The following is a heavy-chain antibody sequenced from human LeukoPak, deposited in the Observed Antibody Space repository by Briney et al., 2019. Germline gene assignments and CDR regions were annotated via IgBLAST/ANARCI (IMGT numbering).Heavy chain of an antibody. D-gene: IGHD3-22*01. J-gene: IGHJ3*02. CDR2: ISWNSGSI. Sequence: PGGSLRLSCAASGFTFDDYAMHWVRQAPGKGLEWVSGISWNSGSIGYADPVKGRFTISRDNAKNSLYLQMNSLRAEDTALYYCAKGGSLYDSSDAFDIWGQGTMVTVSS. CDR3: AKGGSLYDSSDAFDI. V-gene: IGHV3-9*01. CDR1: GFTFDDYA.